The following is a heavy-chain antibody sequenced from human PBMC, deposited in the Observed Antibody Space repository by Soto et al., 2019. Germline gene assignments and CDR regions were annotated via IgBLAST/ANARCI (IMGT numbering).Heavy chain of an antibody. CDR3: ARDLIAVAGTYGMDV. CDR1: GYTFTGYY. D-gene: IGHD6-19*01. J-gene: IGHJ6*02. V-gene: IGHV1-2*04. Sequence: GASVKVSCKSSGYTFTGYYMHWVRQAPGQGLEWMGWINPNSGGTNYAQKFQGWVTMTRDTSISTAYMELSRLRSDDTAVYYCARDLIAVAGTYGMDVWGQGTTVTVSS. CDR2: INPNSGGT.